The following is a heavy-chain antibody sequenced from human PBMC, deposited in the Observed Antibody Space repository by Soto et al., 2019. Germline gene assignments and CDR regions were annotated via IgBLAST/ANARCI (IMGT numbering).Heavy chain of an antibody. J-gene: IGHJ4*02. CDR1: GFTFSTFW. CDR3: ARVRPGNYRDY. CDR2: IKEDGSEK. V-gene: IGHV3-7*03. Sequence: EALLVESGGGLVQPGGSLRLSCAASGFTFSTFWMDWVRQAPGKGLEWVAEIKEDGSEKYYADSVKGRFIISRDNARNSVYLQMNSLRAEDTDVYYCARVRPGNYRDYWGQGTLVTVSS. D-gene: IGHD3-10*01.